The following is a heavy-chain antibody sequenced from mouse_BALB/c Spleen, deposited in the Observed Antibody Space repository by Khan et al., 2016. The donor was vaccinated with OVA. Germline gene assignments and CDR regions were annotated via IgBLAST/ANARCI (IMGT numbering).Heavy chain of an antibody. CDR2: INPSNGGT. CDR3: TRGGYGGFAY. D-gene: IGHD3-1*01. J-gene: IGHJ3*01. Sequence: QVQLQQSGAELVKPGASVKLSCKASGYTFTSYYMYWVKQRPGQGLEWIGEINPSNGGTNFNEKFKSKATLTVDKSSSTAYMQLSSLTSEYSAVYYCTRGGYGGFAYWGQGTLVTVSA. CDR1: GYTFTSYY. V-gene: IGHV1S81*02.